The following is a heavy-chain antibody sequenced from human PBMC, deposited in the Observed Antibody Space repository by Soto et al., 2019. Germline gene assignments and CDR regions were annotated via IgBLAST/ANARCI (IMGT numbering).Heavy chain of an antibody. D-gene: IGHD2-2*03. J-gene: IGHJ3*02. V-gene: IGHV1-46*01. Sequence: QVHLVQSGAEVKKPGASMKVSCTASGYTLTSHHVHWVRQAPGRRLEWMGSINPANGVAQYTARFQGRVIITRDTSTSTVYMELRGLTSEDTAIFYCARGGGVGPDGSAAFDIWGQGTMVTVSS. CDR2: INPANGVA. CDR3: ARGGGVGPDGSAAFDI. CDR1: GYTLTSHH.